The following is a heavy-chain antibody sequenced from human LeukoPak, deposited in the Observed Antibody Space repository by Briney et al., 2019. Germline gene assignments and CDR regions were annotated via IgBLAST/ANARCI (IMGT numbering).Heavy chain of an antibody. CDR3: AKDDTDFWSGYYDY. CDR2: ISWNSGSI. Sequence: GRSLGLSCAASGFTFDDYAMHWVRQAPGKGLEWVSGISWNSGSIGYADSVKGRFTISRDNAKNSLYLQMNSLRAEDTAVYYCAKDDTDFWSGYYDYWGQGTLVTVSS. CDR1: GFTFDDYA. D-gene: IGHD3-3*01. V-gene: IGHV3-9*01. J-gene: IGHJ4*02.